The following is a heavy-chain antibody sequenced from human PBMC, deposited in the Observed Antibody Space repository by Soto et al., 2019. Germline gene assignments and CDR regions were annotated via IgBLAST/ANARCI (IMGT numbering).Heavy chain of an antibody. J-gene: IGHJ4*02. Sequence: SETLSLTCTVSSGSISGYFWSWIRQPPGKEPEWIGYISYRGNTNYNPSLQSRVSISLVTSKNQISLKLDAVTASDTAVYYCARTERSKEGLSVYYFDFWGQGTLVTVS. CDR3: ARTERSKEGLSVYYFDF. D-gene: IGHD1-26*01. CDR1: SGSISGYF. V-gene: IGHV4-59*01. CDR2: ISYRGNT.